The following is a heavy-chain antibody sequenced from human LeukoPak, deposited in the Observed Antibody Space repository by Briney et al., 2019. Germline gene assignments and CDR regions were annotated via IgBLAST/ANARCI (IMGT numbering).Heavy chain of an antibody. D-gene: IGHD2-2*01. Sequence: GRSLRLSCAASGFTFSSYGMHWVRQAPGKGLEWVAVIWYDGSNKYYADSVKGRFTISRDNSKNTLYLQMNSLGAEDTAVYYCAREEVPAASLDYWGQGTLVTVSS. CDR1: GFTFSSYG. CDR3: AREEVPAASLDY. CDR2: IWYDGSNK. V-gene: IGHV3-33*01. J-gene: IGHJ4*02.